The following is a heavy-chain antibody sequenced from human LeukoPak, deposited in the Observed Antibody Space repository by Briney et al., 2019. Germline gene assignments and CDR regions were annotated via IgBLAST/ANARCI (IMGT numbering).Heavy chain of an antibody. J-gene: IGHJ5*02. V-gene: IGHV1-18*01. CDR2: ISHYNGNT. Sequence: ASVKVSCKASGYTFTSYVISWVRQAPGQGLEWMGWISHYNGNTNYAQKLQGRVSMTTDTSTSTAYKELRSLRSDATAVYYCSRTRLRRSSLDPWGQGTLVTVSS. D-gene: IGHD5-12*01. CDR3: SRTRLRRSSLDP. CDR1: GYTFTSYV.